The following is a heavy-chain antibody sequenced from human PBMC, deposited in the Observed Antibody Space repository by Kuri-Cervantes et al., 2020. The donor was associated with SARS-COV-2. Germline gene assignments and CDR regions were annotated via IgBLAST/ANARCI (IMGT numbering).Heavy chain of an antibody. V-gene: IGHV4-30-4*07. CDR1: GGSISSGGYS. Sequence: LSCAVSGGSISSGGYSWSWIRQPPGKGLEWIGYIYYSGSTYYNPSLKSRVTISVDTSKNQFSLKLSSVTAADTAVYYCAREVVYYYYYMGVWGKGTTVTVSS. J-gene: IGHJ6*03. CDR3: AREVVYYYYYMGV. CDR2: IYYSGST. D-gene: IGHD2-2*01.